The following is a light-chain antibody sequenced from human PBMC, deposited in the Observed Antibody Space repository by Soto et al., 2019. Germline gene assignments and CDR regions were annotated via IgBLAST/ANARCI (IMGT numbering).Light chain of an antibody. CDR1: QNVRTF. CDR2: GAS. CDR3: QQYGSSPPRT. Sequence: EVVLTQSPATLSLSPGERATLSCRASQNVRTFLDWYQQKPGQAPRLLIYGASTRATDVPDRFSGSGSGADFTLSISRLEPEDFAVYYCQQYGSSPPRTFGQGTKVEMK. J-gene: IGKJ1*01. V-gene: IGKV3-20*01.